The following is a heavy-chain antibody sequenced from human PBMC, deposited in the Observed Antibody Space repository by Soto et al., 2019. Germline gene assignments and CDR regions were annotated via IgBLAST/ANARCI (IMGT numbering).Heavy chain of an antibody. D-gene: IGHD1-7*01. CDR1: GYSIRSSSW. CDR3: VRSPLELREFDY. J-gene: IGHJ4*02. CDR2: VDHSGST. V-gene: IGHV4-28*01. Sequence: SETLSLTCDVSGYSIRSSSWWGWIRQPPGKGLEWIGCVDHSGSTYYSPSLKSRVIMSVDTSKNQFSLHLRSVTAVDTAMYYCVRSPLELREFDYWGQGALVTVSS.